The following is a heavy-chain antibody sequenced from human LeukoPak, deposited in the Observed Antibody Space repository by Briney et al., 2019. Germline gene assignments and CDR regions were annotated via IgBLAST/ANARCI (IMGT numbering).Heavy chain of an antibody. V-gene: IGHV1-2*02. Sequence: ASVKVSCKASGYTFTGYYMHWVRQAPGQGLEWMGWINPNSGGTNYAQKFQGRVTMTRDTSISTAYMELSRLRSDDTAVYYCARVIQVGLWNYYFDYWGQGTLVTVSS. CDR3: ARVIQVGLWNYYFDY. J-gene: IGHJ4*02. D-gene: IGHD1-7*01. CDR1: GYTFTGYY. CDR2: INPNSGGT.